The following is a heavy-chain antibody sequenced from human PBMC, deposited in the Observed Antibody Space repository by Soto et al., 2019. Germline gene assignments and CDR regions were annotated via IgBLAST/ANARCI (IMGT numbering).Heavy chain of an antibody. CDR3: ARDWGYSSSFGFGNWFDP. V-gene: IGHV4-30-4*01. Sequence: QVQLQESGPGLVKPSQTLSLTCTVSGGSISSGDYYWSWIRQPPGKGLEWIGYIYYSGSTYYNPSLKSRATISVDTSKNQFSLKLSSVTAADTAVYYCARDWGYSSSFGFGNWFDPWGQGTLVTVSS. CDR2: IYYSGST. CDR1: GGSISSGDYY. D-gene: IGHD6-6*01. J-gene: IGHJ5*02.